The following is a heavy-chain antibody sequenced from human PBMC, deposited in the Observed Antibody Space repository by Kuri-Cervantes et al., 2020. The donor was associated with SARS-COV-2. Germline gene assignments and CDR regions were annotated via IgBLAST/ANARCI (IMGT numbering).Heavy chain of an antibody. J-gene: IGHJ6*02. V-gene: IGHV1-69*06. Sequence: SLKVSCKASGGTFSSYAISWGRQAPGQGLEWMGGIIPIFGTANYAQKFQGRVTITADKSTSTAYMELSSLRSEDTAVYYCARKIGGGYCSGGSCWGMDVWGQGTTVTVSS. CDR1: GGTFSSYA. D-gene: IGHD2-15*01. CDR2: IIPIFGTA. CDR3: ARKIGGGYCSGGSCWGMDV.